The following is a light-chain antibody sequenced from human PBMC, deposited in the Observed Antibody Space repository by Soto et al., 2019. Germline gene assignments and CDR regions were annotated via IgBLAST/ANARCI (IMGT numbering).Light chain of an antibody. Sequence: QSVLTQPRSVSGSPGQSVTISCTGTSSDVGDYNYVSWYQQHPGNTPKLIIYEVTKRPSGVPDRFSGSKSGNTASLTVSGLQAEDEADYYCSSFAAGNTFIFGGGTKLTVL. CDR1: SSDVGDYNY. CDR2: EVT. J-gene: IGLJ2*01. V-gene: IGLV2-11*01. CDR3: SSFAAGNTFI.